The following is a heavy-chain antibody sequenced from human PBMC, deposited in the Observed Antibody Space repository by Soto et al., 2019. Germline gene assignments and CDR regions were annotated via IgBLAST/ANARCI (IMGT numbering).Heavy chain of an antibody. V-gene: IGHV1-3*01. Sequence: QVQLVQSGAEVKKPGASVKVSCKASGYTFTSYAMHWVRQAPGQRLEWMGWINAGNGNTQYSQTFQGRVTITRDTAASTAYIELSSMRSEDTAVYYCARVGMPYCYFDLWGRGTLVTVSS. CDR3: ARVGMPYCYFDL. CDR2: INAGNGNT. J-gene: IGHJ2*01. CDR1: GYTFTSYA. D-gene: IGHD1-26*01.